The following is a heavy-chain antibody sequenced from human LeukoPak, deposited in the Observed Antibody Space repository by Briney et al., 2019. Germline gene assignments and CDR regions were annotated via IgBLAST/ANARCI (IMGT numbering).Heavy chain of an antibody. CDR2: IYYSGST. V-gene: IGHV4-59*12. D-gene: IGHD6-13*01. CDR1: GGSIGSYY. Sequence: SETLSLTCTVSGGSIGSYYWSWIRQPPGKGLEWIGYIYYSGSTDYNPSLKSRVTISLDTSKNQFSLKLSSVTAADTAVYYCARGIAAAGRPVGYWGQGTLVTVSS. J-gene: IGHJ4*02. CDR3: ARGIAAAGRPVGY.